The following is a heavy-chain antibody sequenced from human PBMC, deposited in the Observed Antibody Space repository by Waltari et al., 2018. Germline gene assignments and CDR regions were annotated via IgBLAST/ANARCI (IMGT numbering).Heavy chain of an antibody. D-gene: IGHD3-10*01. CDR1: GCHLSDYD. CDR2: IGGTHSNI. J-gene: IGHJ5*02. V-gene: IGHV3-21*03. Sequence: EVRLAESGGGLVKPGGALRLSCTPSGCHLSDYDMNWVRQAPGTGLEWVSSIGGTHSNIFYADSVKGRFTVSRDNAKNSLYLQMDNLRAEDSGLYFCTRDLYGSGGDWFDPWGQGTLVTVSS. CDR3: TRDLYGSGGDWFDP.